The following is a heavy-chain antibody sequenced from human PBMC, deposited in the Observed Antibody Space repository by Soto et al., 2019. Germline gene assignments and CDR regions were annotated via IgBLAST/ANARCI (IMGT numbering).Heavy chain of an antibody. D-gene: IGHD3-10*02. CDR2: IYVSGIN. V-gene: IGHV4-4*07. J-gene: IGHJ4*02. CDR1: GVSIRSYY. Sequence: SETLSLTCTVSGVSIRSYYWSWVRQSAGKGLEWIGRIYVSGINNYNPSLRSRVTMSEDTSKNQLSLTLTSVTAADTAIYYCARAAKFGELYNWGQGTPVTVSS. CDR3: ARAAKFGELYN.